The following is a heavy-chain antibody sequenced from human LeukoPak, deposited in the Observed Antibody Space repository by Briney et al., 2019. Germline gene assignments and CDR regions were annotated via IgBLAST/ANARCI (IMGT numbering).Heavy chain of an antibody. Sequence: PGGSLRLSCAASGFTFSSYAMHWVRQAPGKGLEWVAVISYDGSNKYYADSVKGRFTISRDNSKNTLYLQMNSLRAEDTAVYYCARDKDSSGVWYFDYWGQGTLVTVSS. J-gene: IGHJ4*02. D-gene: IGHD3-22*01. V-gene: IGHV3-30-3*01. CDR1: GFTFSSYA. CDR3: ARDKDSSGVWYFDY. CDR2: ISYDGSNK.